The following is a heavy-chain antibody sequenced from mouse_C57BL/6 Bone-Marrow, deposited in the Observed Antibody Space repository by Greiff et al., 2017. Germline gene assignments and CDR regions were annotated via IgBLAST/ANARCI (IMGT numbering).Heavy chain of an antibody. CDR1: GYTFTDYE. J-gene: IGHJ3*01. V-gene: IGHV1-15*01. CDR3: TRWWGTVVADPAWFAY. CDR2: IAPETGGT. Sequence: VQLQESGAELVRPGASVTLSCKASGYTFTDYEMHWVKQTPVHGLEWIGAIAPETGGTAYNQKFKGKAILTADKSSSTAYMERRSLTSEDSAVYYWTRWWGTVVADPAWFAYWGQGTLVTVSA. D-gene: IGHD1-1*01.